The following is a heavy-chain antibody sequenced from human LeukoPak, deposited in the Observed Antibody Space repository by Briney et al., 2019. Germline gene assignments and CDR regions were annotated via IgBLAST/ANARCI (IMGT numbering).Heavy chain of an antibody. Sequence: SETLSLTCAVYGGSFSGYYWSWIRQPPGKGLEWIGEINHSGSTNYNPSLKSRVTIPVDTSKNQFSLKLSSVTAADTAVYYCARYDSSGHFDYWGQGTLVTVSS. CDR3: ARYDSSGHFDY. D-gene: IGHD3-22*01. CDR2: INHSGST. V-gene: IGHV4-34*01. J-gene: IGHJ4*02. CDR1: GGSFSGYY.